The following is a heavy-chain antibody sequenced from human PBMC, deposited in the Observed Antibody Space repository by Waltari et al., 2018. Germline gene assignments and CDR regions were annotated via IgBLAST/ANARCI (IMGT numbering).Heavy chain of an antibody. J-gene: IGHJ3*02. V-gene: IGHV1-18*01. D-gene: IGHD3-22*01. CDR2: ISAYNGNT. Sequence: QVQLVQSGTEVKIPGASVNVSCKASGYIFRRYGINWVRQAPGQGLEWLGWISAYNGNTNYAQKFQGRVTMTTDTSTSTAYLDLRSLRSDDTAVYYCARARYYYDPGAFEIWGQGTTVVVSS. CDR1: GYIFRRYG. CDR3: ARARYYYDPGAFEI.